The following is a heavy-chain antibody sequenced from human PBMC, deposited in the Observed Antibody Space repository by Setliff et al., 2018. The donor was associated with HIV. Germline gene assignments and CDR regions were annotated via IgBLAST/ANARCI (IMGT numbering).Heavy chain of an antibody. D-gene: IGHD6-19*01. CDR1: GGSISSSSYY. CDR2: MYYSGST. V-gene: IGHV4-39*01. Sequence: SETLSLTCTVSGGSISSSSYYWAWIRQPPGEGLEWIGSMYYSGSTYYNPSFKSRVTISADTSKNQVSLKLKSVTAADTAVYYCARHRGARSGLYAVAQYFKYWGQGTLVTVSS. J-gene: IGHJ1*01. CDR3: ARHRGARSGLYAVAQYFKY.